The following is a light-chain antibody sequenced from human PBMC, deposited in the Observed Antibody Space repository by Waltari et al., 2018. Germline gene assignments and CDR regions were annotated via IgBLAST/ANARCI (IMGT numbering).Light chain of an antibody. Sequence: QLVLTQSLSASASLGAPLTLPSTLTSGLRSNTIAWLQQQPEKGPRYLMKVNIDGSHSKGDDIPDRFSGSSSGAERYLTISSVQSEDEADYYCQTGGHGTWVFGGGTTLTVL. CDR3: QTGGHGTWV. J-gene: IGLJ3*02. CDR1: SGLRSNT. V-gene: IGLV4-69*01. CDR2: VNIDGSH.